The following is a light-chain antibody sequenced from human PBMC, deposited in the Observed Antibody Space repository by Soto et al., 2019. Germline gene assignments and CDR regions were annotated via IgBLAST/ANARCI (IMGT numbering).Light chain of an antibody. CDR2: KAS. CDR1: QSISSW. J-gene: IGKJ1*01. V-gene: IGKV1-5*03. Sequence: DIQMTQSPSTLSASVGDRVTVTCRASQSISSWLAWYQQKPGKAPKLLIYKASSLESGVPSRFSGSGSGTEFTLTISSLQPDDFATYYCQQYSGYSTFGQGTKVDIK. CDR3: QQYSGYST.